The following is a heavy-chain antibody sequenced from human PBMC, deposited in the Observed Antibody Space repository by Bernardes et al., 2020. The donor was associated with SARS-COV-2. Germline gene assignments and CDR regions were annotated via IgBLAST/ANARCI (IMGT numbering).Heavy chain of an antibody. J-gene: IGHJ6*03. D-gene: IGHD2-15*01. CDR1: GGSFSGYY. V-gene: IGHV4-34*01. Sequence: SETLSLTCAVYGGSFSGYYWSWIRQPPGKGLEWIGEINHSGSTNYNPSPKSRVTISVDTSKNQFSLKLSSVTAADTAVYYCARGGRGGYCSGGSCYLPPHYYCYMDVWGKGTTVTVSS. CDR2: INHSGST. CDR3: ARGGRGGYCSGGSCYLPPHYYCYMDV.